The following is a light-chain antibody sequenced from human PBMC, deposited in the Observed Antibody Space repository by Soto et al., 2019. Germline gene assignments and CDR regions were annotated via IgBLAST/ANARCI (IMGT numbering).Light chain of an antibody. CDR3: QQYGSSRFT. J-gene: IGKJ3*01. Sequence: EIVLTQSPGTLPLSPGERATLSCRASQSISSSYLARYQQKPGQAPRLLVYGASSSATGIPDRFSGSGSGTDFTLTISRLEPEDFSEYYCQQYGSSRFTFGPGTKVDIK. V-gene: IGKV3-20*01. CDR2: GAS. CDR1: QSISSSY.